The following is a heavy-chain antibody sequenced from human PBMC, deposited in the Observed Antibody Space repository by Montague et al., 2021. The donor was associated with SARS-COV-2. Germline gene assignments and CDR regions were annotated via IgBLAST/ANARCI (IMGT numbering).Heavy chain of an antibody. D-gene: IGHD2-15*01. V-gene: IGHV4-59*01. Sequence: LRLSCAASGFAFNNFAMTWVRQPPGKGLEWIGYIYNSGTTNYNPSVKSRVTISVDTSKNQFSLKLNSVTAADTAVYYCARGGGYCSGGSCYYWFDPWGQGTLVTVSP. J-gene: IGHJ5*02. CDR2: IYNSGTT. CDR3: ARGGGYCSGGSCYYWFDP. CDR1: GFAFNNFA.